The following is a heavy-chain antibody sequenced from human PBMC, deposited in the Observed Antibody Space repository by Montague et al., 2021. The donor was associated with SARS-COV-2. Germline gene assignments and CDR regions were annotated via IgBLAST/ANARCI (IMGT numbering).Heavy chain of an antibody. CDR3: ARKGLHSSSWYYYYYGMDV. CDR1: GGFFSGYY. Sequence: SETLSLTCAVYGGFFSGYYWSWIRQPPGKGLEWIGEINHSGSTNYNPSLKSRVTISVDTSKNQFSLKLSSVTAADTAVYYCARKGLHSSSWYYYYYGMDVWGQGTTVTVSS. CDR2: INHSGST. J-gene: IGHJ6*02. V-gene: IGHV4-34*01. D-gene: IGHD6-13*01.